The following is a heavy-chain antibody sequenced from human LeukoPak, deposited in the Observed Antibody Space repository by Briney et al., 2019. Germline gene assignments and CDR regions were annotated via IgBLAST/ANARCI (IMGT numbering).Heavy chain of an antibody. V-gene: IGHV3-23*01. Sequence: GGSLRLSCVASGFTFSDFAMSWVRQTPGKRLEWVASTDGTGGDSYYADAVKGRFTISRDDSRDTLYLQMNSLIAEDTAVYYCAKDDLFSTGIGNYWGQGTLVTVSS. CDR3: AKDDLFSTGIGNY. CDR2: TDGTGGDS. CDR1: GFTFSDFA. J-gene: IGHJ4*02. D-gene: IGHD6-13*01.